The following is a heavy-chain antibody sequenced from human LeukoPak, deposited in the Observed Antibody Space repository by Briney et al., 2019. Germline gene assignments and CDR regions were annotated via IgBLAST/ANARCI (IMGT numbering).Heavy chain of an antibody. D-gene: IGHD6-13*01. CDR3: SRDFSSSSLYYFNY. V-gene: IGHV3-49*04. J-gene: IGHJ4*02. CDR1: GFTLGDYA. Sequence: PGRSLRLSCTGSGFTLGDYALSWVRQAPGKGLEWVGFIRGKAYGGTTEYAASVKGRFTISRDDSKSIAYLHMNSLKTEDTAVYYCSRDFSSSSLYYFNYWGQGTLVTVSS. CDR2: IRGKAYGGTT.